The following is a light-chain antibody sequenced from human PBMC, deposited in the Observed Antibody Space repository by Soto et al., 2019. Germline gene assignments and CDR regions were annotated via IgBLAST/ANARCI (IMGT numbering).Light chain of an antibody. Sequence: QSVLTHPPSVSGAPGQRVTISGTGSSSNIGAGYDVHWYQQLPGTAPKLLIYGNSNRPSGVPDRFSGSKSGTSASLAITGLQAEDEADYYCQSYDSSLSGPVVFGGGTKLTVL. V-gene: IGLV1-40*01. J-gene: IGLJ2*01. CDR3: QSYDSSLSGPVV. CDR2: GNS. CDR1: SSNIGAGYD.